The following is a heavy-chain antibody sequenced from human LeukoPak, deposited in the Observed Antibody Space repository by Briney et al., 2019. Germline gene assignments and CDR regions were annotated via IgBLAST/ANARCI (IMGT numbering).Heavy chain of an antibody. V-gene: IGHV3-74*01. D-gene: IGHD5-12*01. CDR2: MYGDMSDI. Sequence: GGSLRLFCEVSGFIFCNSWMHWVRQTPGKGLVWVSRMYGDMSDISYADSVKSRFTISRDNAKNTVYLQMNSLRGEDTAVYDCARDLGLRESKWGQGTLVTVSS. CDR3: ARDLGLRESK. J-gene: IGHJ4*02. CDR1: GFIFCNSW.